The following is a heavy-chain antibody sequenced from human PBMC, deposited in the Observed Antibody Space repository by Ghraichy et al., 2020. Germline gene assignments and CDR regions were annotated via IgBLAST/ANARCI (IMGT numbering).Heavy chain of an antibody. CDR3: AREDIAAAGGAEYFQH. D-gene: IGHD6-13*01. CDR2: ISSSSSTI. CDR1: GFTFSSYS. Sequence: GGSLRLSCAASGFTFSSYSMNWVRQAPGKGLEWVSYISSSSSTIYYADSVKGRFTISRDNAKNSLYLQMNSLRDEDTAVYYCAREDIAAAGGAEYFQHWGQGTLVTVSS. V-gene: IGHV3-48*02. J-gene: IGHJ1*01.